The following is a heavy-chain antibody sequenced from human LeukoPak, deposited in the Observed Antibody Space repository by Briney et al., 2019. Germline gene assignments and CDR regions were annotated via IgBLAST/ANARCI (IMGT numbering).Heavy chain of an antibody. CDR1: GGSNSSYY. V-gene: IGHV4-59*01. Sequence: SSETLSLTCTVSGGSNSSYYWSWIRQPPGKGLEWIGYIYYSGSTNYNPSLKSRVTISVDTSKNQFSLKLSSVTAADTAVYYCARSYSGYDPYYFDYWGQGTLVTVSS. CDR2: IYYSGST. J-gene: IGHJ4*02. D-gene: IGHD5-12*01. CDR3: ARSYSGYDPYYFDY.